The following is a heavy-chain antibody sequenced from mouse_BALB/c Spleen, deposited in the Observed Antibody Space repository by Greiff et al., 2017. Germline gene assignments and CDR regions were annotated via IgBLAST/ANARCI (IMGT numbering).Heavy chain of an antibody. CDR3: ARGFITPMDY. D-gene: IGHD1-2*01. Sequence: DVKLVESGGGLVKPGGSLKLSCAASGFTFSSYAMSWVRQSPEKRLEWVAEISSGGSYTYYPDTVTGRFTISRDNAKNTLYLEMSSLRSEDTAMYYCARGFITPMDYWGQGTSVTVSS. J-gene: IGHJ4*01. CDR2: ISSGGSYT. V-gene: IGHV5-9-4*01. CDR1: GFTFSSYA.